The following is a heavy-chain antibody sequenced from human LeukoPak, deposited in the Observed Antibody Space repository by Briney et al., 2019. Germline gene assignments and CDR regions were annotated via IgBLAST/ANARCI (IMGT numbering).Heavy chain of an antibody. V-gene: IGHV4-4*02. Sequence: SETLSLTCAVSGGSISSSNWWSWVLQPPGKGLEWIGEIYHSGSTNYNPSLKSRVTISVDKSKNQFSLKLSSVTAADTAVYYCASHSGSYYFDYWGQGTLVTVSS. CDR1: GGSISSSNW. CDR2: IYHSGST. CDR3: ASHSGSYYFDY. J-gene: IGHJ4*02. D-gene: IGHD1-26*01.